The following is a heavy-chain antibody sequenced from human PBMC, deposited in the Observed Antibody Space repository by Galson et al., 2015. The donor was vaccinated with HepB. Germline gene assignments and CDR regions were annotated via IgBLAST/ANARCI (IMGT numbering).Heavy chain of an antibody. CDR2: IIPILDIT. Sequence: SVKVSCKASGGTFSRYAITWVRQAPGQGLAWMGRIIPILDITNYAQKFQVRVTITADKSTTTAYMELSSLRSEDTAVYYCARIAATGYWYFDLWGRGTLVTVSS. D-gene: IGHD6-13*01. CDR3: ARIAATGYWYFDL. CDR1: GGTFSRYA. V-gene: IGHV1-69*04. J-gene: IGHJ2*01.